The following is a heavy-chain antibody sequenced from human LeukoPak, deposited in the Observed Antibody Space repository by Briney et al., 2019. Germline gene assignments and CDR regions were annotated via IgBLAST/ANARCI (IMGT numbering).Heavy chain of an antibody. D-gene: IGHD2-15*01. Sequence: GGSLRLSCAASGFTFSSYATSWVRQAPGKGLEWVSAISGSGGSTYYADSVKGRFTISRDNSKNTLYLQMNSLRAEDTAVYYCAKPLAIVVVVAAVFDYWGQGTLVTVSS. V-gene: IGHV3-23*01. CDR2: ISGSGGST. J-gene: IGHJ4*02. CDR1: GFTFSSYA. CDR3: AKPLAIVVVVAAVFDY.